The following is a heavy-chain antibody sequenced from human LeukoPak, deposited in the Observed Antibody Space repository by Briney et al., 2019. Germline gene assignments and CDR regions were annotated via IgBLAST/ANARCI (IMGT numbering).Heavy chain of an antibody. Sequence: SVTVSCKASGGTFSSYAISWVRQAPGQGLEWMGGIIPIFGTANYAQKFQGRVTITTDESTSTAYMELSSLRSEDTAVYYCATGPTYYDILTGYYPTYFDYWGQGTLVTVSS. CDR3: ATGPTYYDILTGYYPTYFDY. V-gene: IGHV1-69*05. J-gene: IGHJ4*02. CDR1: GGTFSSYA. D-gene: IGHD3-9*01. CDR2: IIPIFGTA.